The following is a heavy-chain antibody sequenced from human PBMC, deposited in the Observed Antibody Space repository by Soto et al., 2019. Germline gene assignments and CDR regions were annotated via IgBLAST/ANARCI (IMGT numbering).Heavy chain of an antibody. CDR2: ISAYNGNT. J-gene: IGHJ4*02. D-gene: IGHD5-12*01. CDR3: AGDEFSGPEFVDY. Sequence: GASVKVSCKASGYTFTSYGISWVRQAPARELEGMGWISAYNGNTNYAQKLQGRVTMTTDTSTSTASMELRCLRSDDTAVYYCAGDEFSGPEFVDYWGQGTLVTVSS. CDR1: GYTFTSYG. V-gene: IGHV1-18*01.